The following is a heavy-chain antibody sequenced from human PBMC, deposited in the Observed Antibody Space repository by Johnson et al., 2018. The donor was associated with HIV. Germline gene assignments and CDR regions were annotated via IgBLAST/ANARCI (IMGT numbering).Heavy chain of an antibody. V-gene: IGHV3-NL1*01. CDR2: INWNGGST. D-gene: IGHD3-3*01. Sequence: QVQLVESGGGVVQPGRSLRLSCAASGFTFSSYAMHWVRQAPGTGLEWVSGINWNGGSTGYADSVKGRFTISRDNSKNTLYLQMNSLRTEDTAVYYCATEARGVHGTLRFLEWSDGFDIWGQGTMVTVSS. CDR3: ATEARGVHGTLRFLEWSDGFDI. J-gene: IGHJ3*02. CDR1: GFTFSSYA.